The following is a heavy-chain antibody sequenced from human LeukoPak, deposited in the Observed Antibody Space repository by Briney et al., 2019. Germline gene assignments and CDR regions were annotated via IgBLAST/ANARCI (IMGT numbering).Heavy chain of an antibody. V-gene: IGHV3-43*02. D-gene: IGHD3-22*01. Sequence: AGGSLRLSCAASGFTFDDYAMHWVRQAPGKGLEWVSLISGDGGRTYYADSVKGRFTISRDNSKNSLYLQMNSLRTEDTALYYCAKGRYYYDSSDAFDIWGQGTMVTVSS. CDR1: GFTFDDYA. CDR2: ISGDGGRT. J-gene: IGHJ3*02. CDR3: AKGRYYYDSSDAFDI.